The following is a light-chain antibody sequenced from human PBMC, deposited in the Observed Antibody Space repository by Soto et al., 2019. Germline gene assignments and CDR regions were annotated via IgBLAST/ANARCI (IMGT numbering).Light chain of an antibody. CDR2: EGT. CDR1: NSDVGNYNL. Sequence: QSALTQPASVSGSPGQSITISCTGTNSDVGNYNLVSWYQQHPGKAPKLIIYEGTERPSGVSNRFSGSDSGNTASLTISGLQADDEADYYCCSFATITTYVVFGGGTKVTVL. CDR3: CSFATITTYVV. J-gene: IGLJ2*01. V-gene: IGLV2-23*01.